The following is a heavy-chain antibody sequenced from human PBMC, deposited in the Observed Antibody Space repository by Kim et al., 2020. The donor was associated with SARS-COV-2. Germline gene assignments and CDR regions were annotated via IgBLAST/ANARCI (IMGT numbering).Heavy chain of an antibody. D-gene: IGHD3-22*01. Sequence: GGSLRLSCAASGFTFSSYAMHWVRQAPGKGLEWVAVISYDGSNKYYADSVKGRFTISRDNSKNTLYLQMNSLRAEDTAVYYCARELITMIVVVIIEGDGMDVWGQGTPVTVSS. J-gene: IGHJ6*02. CDR3: ARELITMIVVVIIEGDGMDV. CDR2: ISYDGSNK. V-gene: IGHV3-30*04. CDR1: GFTFSSYA.